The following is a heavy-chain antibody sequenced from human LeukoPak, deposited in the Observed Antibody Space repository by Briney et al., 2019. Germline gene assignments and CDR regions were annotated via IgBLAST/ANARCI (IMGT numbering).Heavy chain of an antibody. Sequence: SETLSLTCTVSGVSISSDNYWGWIRRSPGKGLELIGSVHFSGATHYNPSLKSRVAITLDTSKNQFSLELNSVTAADTAIYYCAKHRMWLVGLESWGQGTLVTVSS. D-gene: IGHD6-19*01. J-gene: IGHJ1*01. CDR2: VHFSGAT. V-gene: IGHV4-39*01. CDR1: GVSISSDNY. CDR3: AKHRMWLVGLES.